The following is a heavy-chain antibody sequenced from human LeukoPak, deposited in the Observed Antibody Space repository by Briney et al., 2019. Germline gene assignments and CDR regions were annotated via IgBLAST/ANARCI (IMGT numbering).Heavy chain of an antibody. D-gene: IGHD3-22*01. Sequence: KPSETLSLTCTVSGYSISSGYYWGWIRQPPGKGLEWIGSIYHSGSTYYNPSLKSRVTISMDKSNNQFSLKLSSVTAADTAVYYCAGKYYYDSSGYFYVDYWGQGTLVTVSS. J-gene: IGHJ4*02. CDR1: GYSISSGYY. CDR3: AGKYYYDSSGYFYVDY. CDR2: IYHSGST. V-gene: IGHV4-38-2*02.